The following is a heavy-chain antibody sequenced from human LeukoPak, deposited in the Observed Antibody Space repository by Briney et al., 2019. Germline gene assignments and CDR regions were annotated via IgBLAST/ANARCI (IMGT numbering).Heavy chain of an antibody. CDR2: INWNGGST. D-gene: IGHD3-10*01. CDR1: GFTVSSNY. CDR3: AKVDALAYYWFDP. J-gene: IGHJ5*02. Sequence: PGGSLRLSCAASGFTVSSNYMSWVRQAPGKGLEWVSGINWNGGSTGYADSVKGRFTISRDNAKNSLYLQMNSLRAEDTALYYCAKVDALAYYWFDPWGQGTLVTVSS. V-gene: IGHV3-20*04.